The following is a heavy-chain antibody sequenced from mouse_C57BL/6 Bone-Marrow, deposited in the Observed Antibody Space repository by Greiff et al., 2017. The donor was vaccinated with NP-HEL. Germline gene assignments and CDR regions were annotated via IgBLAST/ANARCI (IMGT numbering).Heavy chain of an antibody. CDR1: GFNIKNTY. V-gene: IGHV14-3*01. CDR3: ARVYYYGSSFPWYFDV. D-gene: IGHD1-1*01. Sequence: VQLKQSVAELVRPGASVKLSCTASGFNIKNTYMHWVKQRPEQGLEWIGRIDPANGNTKYAPKFQGKATITADTSSNTAYLQLSSLTSEDTAIYYCARVYYYGSSFPWYFDVWGTGTTVTVSS. CDR2: IDPANGNT. J-gene: IGHJ1*03.